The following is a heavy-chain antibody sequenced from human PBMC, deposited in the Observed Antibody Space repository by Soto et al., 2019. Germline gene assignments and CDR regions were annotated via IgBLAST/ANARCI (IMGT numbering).Heavy chain of an antibody. J-gene: IGHJ3*02. CDR3: ARDLSGWYEWSGAFDI. V-gene: IGHV1-18*01. CDR2: ISAYNGNT. Sequence: ASVKVSCKASGYTFTSYGISWVRQAPGQGLEWMGWISAYNGNTNYAQKLQGRVTMTTDTSTSTAYMELRSLRSDDTAVYYCARDLSGWYEWSGAFDIWGQGTMVTVSS. D-gene: IGHD6-19*01. CDR1: GYTFTSYG.